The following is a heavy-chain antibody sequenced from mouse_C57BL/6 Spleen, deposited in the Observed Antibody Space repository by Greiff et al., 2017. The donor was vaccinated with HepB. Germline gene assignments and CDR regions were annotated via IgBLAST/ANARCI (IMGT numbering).Heavy chain of an antibody. CDR3: ARANYDYDRFAY. CDR2: ISYDGSN. Sequence: VQLKESGPGLVKPSQSLSLTCSVTGYSITSGYYWNWIRQFPGNKLEWMGYISYDGSNNYNPSLKNRIPITRDTSKNQFFLKLNSVTTEDTATYYCARANYDYDRFAYWGQGTLVTVSA. D-gene: IGHD2-4*01. J-gene: IGHJ3*01. V-gene: IGHV3-6*01. CDR1: GYSITSGYY.